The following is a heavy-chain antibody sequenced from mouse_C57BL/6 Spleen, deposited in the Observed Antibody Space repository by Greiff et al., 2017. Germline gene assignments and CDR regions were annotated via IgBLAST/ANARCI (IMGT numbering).Heavy chain of an antibody. D-gene: IGHD4-1*01. CDR3: TRGEAGSYFDY. Sequence: EVKLVESGEGLVKPGGSLKLSCAASGFTFSSYAMSWVRQTPEKRLAWVAYISSGGDYIYYADTVKGRFTISRDNARNTLYLQMSSLKSEDTAMYYCTRGEAGSYFDYWGQGTTLTVSS. V-gene: IGHV5-9-1*02. CDR2: ISSGGDYI. J-gene: IGHJ2*01. CDR1: GFTFSSYA.